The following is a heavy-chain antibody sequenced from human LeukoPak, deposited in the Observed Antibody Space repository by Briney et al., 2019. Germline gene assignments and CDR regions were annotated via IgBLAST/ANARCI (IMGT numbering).Heavy chain of an antibody. CDR1: GYSFSNYW. CDR2: IYPGDSDT. Sequence: GESLKISCKGSGYSFSNYWIGWVRQMPGKGLEWMGIIYPGDSDTRYSPSFQGQVTISADKSINTAYLQWSSLKASDTAMYYCAGRRDRIYNSSWYVVDYWGQGTLVAVSS. J-gene: IGHJ4*02. CDR3: AGRRDRIYNSSWYVVDY. D-gene: IGHD3-22*01. V-gene: IGHV5-51*01.